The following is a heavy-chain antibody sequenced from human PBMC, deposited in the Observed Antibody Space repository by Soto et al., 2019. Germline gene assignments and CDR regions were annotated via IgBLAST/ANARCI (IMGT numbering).Heavy chain of an antibody. Sequence: SETLSLICAVYGGSFSGYYWTWLRQPPGKGLEWIGEINHSGSTNYNPSLKSRVTISVDTSKNQFSLKVTSVTAADTAVYYCATANWSHHYFDPWGQGTLVTVSS. CDR2: INHSGST. CDR3: ATANWSHHYFDP. CDR1: GGSFSGYY. J-gene: IGHJ5*02. D-gene: IGHD1-1*01. V-gene: IGHV4-34*01.